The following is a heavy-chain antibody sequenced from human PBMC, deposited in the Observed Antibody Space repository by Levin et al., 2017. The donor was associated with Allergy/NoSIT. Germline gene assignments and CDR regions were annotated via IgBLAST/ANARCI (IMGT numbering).Heavy chain of an antibody. CDR2: ISYDGRNK. CDR1: GFTFSSYV. CDR3: ARDKGSSWGYDHYFDY. D-gene: IGHD6-13*01. J-gene: IGHJ4*02. Sequence: GGSLRLSCAASGFTFSSYVMHWVRQAPGKGQEWVAVISYDGRNKYYADSVRGRFTISRDNSKNTLYLQMNSLRAEDTAVYCCARDKGSSWGYDHYFDYWGQGTLVTVSS. V-gene: IGHV3-30*04.